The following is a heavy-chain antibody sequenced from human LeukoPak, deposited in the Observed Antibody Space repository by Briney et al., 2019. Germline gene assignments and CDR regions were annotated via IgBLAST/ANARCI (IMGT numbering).Heavy chain of an antibody. CDR1: GFTFSSYG. CDR2: ISGSGSST. CDR3: ARVVRGLIHGGPFFDY. J-gene: IGHJ4*02. D-gene: IGHD3-10*01. V-gene: IGHV3-23*01. Sequence: PGGSLRLSCAASGFTFSSYGMSWVRQAPGKGLEWVSAISGSGSSTYYAASVKGRFTISRDNAKNSLFLQMNSLRVEDTAVFYCARVVRGLIHGGPFFDYWGQGTLVTVSS.